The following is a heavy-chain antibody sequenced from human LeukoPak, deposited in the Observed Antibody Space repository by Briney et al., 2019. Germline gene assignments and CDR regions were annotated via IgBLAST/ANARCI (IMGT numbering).Heavy chain of an antibody. CDR3: AGPGSVGDYVWGSYGASFDD. CDR1: GGPFSGYY. V-gene: IGHV4-34*01. J-gene: IGHJ4*02. CDR2: INHSGST. Sequence: SETLSLTCAVYGGPFSGYYWSWIREPPGKGLEWIGEINHSGSTNYNPSLKSRVTISVDTSKKQFSLKLSSVTAADTAVYYCAGPGSVGDYVWGSYGASFDDWGQGTLVTVSS. D-gene: IGHD3-16*01.